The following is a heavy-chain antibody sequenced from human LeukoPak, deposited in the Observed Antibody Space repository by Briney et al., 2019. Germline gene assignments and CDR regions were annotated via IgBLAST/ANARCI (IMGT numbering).Heavy chain of an antibody. D-gene: IGHD4-17*01. J-gene: IGHJ4*02. Sequence: GGSLRLSCAASGFIFSSYAMSWVRQAPGKGLQWVSAICDNGGCTYYADSVKGRFTISRDNSKNTLYLQMSGLRAEDTAIYYCAKPRTTVTTRGFDYWGQGTLVTVSP. V-gene: IGHV3-23*01. CDR2: ICDNGGCT. CDR3: AKPRTTVTTRGFDY. CDR1: GFIFSSYA.